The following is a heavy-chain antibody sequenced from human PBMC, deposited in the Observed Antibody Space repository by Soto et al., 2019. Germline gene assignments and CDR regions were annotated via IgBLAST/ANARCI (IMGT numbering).Heavy chain of an antibody. CDR1: GFTFSAYA. J-gene: IGHJ4*02. Sequence: EVQLLESGGDLVQPGGSLRLSCAASGFTFSAYAMTWVRQAPEKGLEWVSAVTSAGNTYYVDSVKGRFTNSRDNSKNILYLQMNSLRAEDTAVYYCAKRRTYSGGAVCVDNWGQGTLVTVSS. CDR3: AKRRTYSGGAVCVDN. V-gene: IGHV3-23*01. D-gene: IGHD5-12*01. CDR2: VTSAGNT.